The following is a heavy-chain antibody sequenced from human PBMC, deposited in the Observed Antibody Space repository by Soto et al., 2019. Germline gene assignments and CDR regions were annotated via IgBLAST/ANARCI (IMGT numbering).Heavy chain of an antibody. CDR3: ERCGGYGYADY. Sequence: PGGSLRLSCAASGFTFSSYWMSWVRQAPGKGLEWVANIKQDGSEKYYVDSVKGRFTISRDNAKNSLYLQMNSLRAEDTAVYYCERCGGYGYADYWGQGDLVTVSS. CDR2: IKQDGSEK. V-gene: IGHV3-7*03. CDR1: GFTFSSYW. D-gene: IGHD5-18*01. J-gene: IGHJ4*02.